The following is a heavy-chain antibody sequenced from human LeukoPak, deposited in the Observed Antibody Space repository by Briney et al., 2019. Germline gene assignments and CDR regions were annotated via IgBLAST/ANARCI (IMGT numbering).Heavy chain of an antibody. Sequence: SETLSLTCTVSGGSISSYYWSWIRQPPGTGLEWIGYIYYSGSTNYNPSLKSRVTISVDTSKNQFSLKLGSVTAADTAVYYCARHPGIQTAFDYWGQGTLVTVSS. V-gene: IGHV4-59*08. D-gene: IGHD2-2*02. J-gene: IGHJ4*02. CDR3: ARHPGIQTAFDY. CDR1: GGSISSYY. CDR2: IYYSGST.